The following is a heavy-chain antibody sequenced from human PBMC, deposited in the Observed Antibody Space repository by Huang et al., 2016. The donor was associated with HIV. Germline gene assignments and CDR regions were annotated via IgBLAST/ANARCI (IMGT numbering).Heavy chain of an antibody. CDR1: GFIFDNFG. V-gene: IGHV3-30*02. J-gene: IGHJ6*03. CDR2: IRYDGRNE. Sequence: QVQLVESGGGVVQPGGSLRLSCGASGFIFDNFGMHWVRQGPGKGLGCGGFIRYDGRNEYNGESVKGRFSIARENLENMVDLQMNSLGDGDTAIYYCARAVDGFNSKGFYMDVWGKGTAVIVSS. CDR3: ARAVDGFNSKGFYMDV. D-gene: IGHD5-12*01.